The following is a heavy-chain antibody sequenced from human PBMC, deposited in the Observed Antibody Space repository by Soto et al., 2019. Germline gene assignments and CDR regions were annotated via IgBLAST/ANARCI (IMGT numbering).Heavy chain of an antibody. Sequence: GGSLRLSCAASGFTFSSYGMHWVRQAPGKGLEWVAVIYSGGSTYYADSVKGRFTISRHNSKNTLYLQMNSLRAEDTAVYYCASSEMSIAAAGNDAFDIWGQGTMVTVSS. CDR1: GFTFSSYG. J-gene: IGHJ3*02. CDR3: ASSEMSIAAAGNDAFDI. D-gene: IGHD6-13*01. V-gene: IGHV3-NL1*01. CDR2: IYSGGST.